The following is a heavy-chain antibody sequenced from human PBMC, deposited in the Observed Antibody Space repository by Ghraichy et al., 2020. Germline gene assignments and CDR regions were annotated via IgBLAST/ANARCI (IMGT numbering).Heavy chain of an antibody. CDR1: GFTFSSYG. CDR3: AKDQGVYCGGDCNLDY. CDR2: ISYDGSNK. D-gene: IGHD2-21*01. V-gene: IGHV3-30*18. Sequence: GGSLRLSCAASGFTFSSYGMHWVRQAPGKGLEWVAVISYDGSNKYYADSVKGRFTISRDNSKNTLYLQMNSLRAEDTAVYYCAKDQGVYCGGDCNLDYWGQGTLVTVSS. J-gene: IGHJ4*02.